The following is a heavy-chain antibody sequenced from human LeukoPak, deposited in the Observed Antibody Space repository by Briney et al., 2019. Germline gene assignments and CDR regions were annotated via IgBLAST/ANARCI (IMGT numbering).Heavy chain of an antibody. CDR2: ISYDGSNK. J-gene: IGHJ4*02. V-gene: IGHV3-30*04. CDR1: GVTFSSYA. CDR3: ARDVCSSTSCYHAHDY. Sequence: GGSLRLSCAASGVTFSSYAMHWVRQAPGKGLEWVAVISYDGSNKYYADSVKGRFTISRDNSKNTLYLQMNSLRAEDTAVYYCARDVCSSTSCYHAHDYWGQGTLVTVSS. D-gene: IGHD2-2*01.